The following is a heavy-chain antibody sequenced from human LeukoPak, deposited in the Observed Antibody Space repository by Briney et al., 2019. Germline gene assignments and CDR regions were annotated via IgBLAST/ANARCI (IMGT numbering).Heavy chain of an antibody. J-gene: IGHJ4*02. V-gene: IGHV4-38-2*02. D-gene: IGHD2-2*01. CDR2: IYHSRST. CDR3: ARVSKPAAIWSSRMRRGSFDY. CDR1: GYSISSGYY. Sequence: SETLSLTCTVSGYSISSGYYWGWIRQPPGKGLEWIGSIYHSRSTYYNPSLKSRVTISVDTSKNQFSLKLSSVTAADTAVYYCARVSKPAAIWSSRMRRGSFDYWGQGTLVTVSS.